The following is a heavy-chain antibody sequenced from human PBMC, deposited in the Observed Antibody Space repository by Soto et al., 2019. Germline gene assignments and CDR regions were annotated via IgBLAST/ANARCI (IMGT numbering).Heavy chain of an antibody. CDR3: ARTTVDDAFDI. V-gene: IGHV4-59*08. CDR2: IIYSGST. J-gene: IGHJ3*02. CDR1: GGSIGSYS. D-gene: IGHD4-17*01. Sequence: SETLSLTCTVSGGSIGSYSWSWIRQPPGKGLEWIGYIIYSGSTNYNPSLKSRLTISVDTSKSQFSLKLSSVTAADTAVYYCARTTVDDAFDIWGQGTMVTVSS.